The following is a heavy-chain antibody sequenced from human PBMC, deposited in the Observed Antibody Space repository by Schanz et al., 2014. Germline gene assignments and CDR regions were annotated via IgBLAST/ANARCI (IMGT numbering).Heavy chain of an antibody. CDR3: IRGDIMVVPVAHF. CDR1: GFTFDDYG. V-gene: IGHV3-30*09. CDR2: ISYDGSNK. J-gene: IGHJ4*02. Sequence: QVQLVESGGGVVQPGTSLRLSCEASGFTFDDYGMHWVRQAPGKGLEWLAVISYDGSNKYKSPSASVKGRLAISRDNSKNTLYLQMKSLGLEDTAVYYCIRGDIMVVPVAHFWGQGILVTVSS. D-gene: IGHD2-2*01.